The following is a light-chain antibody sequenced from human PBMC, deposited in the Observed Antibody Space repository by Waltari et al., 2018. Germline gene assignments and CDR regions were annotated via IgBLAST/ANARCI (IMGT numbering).Light chain of an antibody. J-gene: IGKJ4*01. Sequence: EIVLTQSPATLSLSPGEIATLSCRASQSVSSYVAWYQQKPGQAPRLLIYDASNRATGIPARFSGSGSGTDFTLTISSLEPEDFAVYYCQQRIDWPLTFGGGTKVKIK. CDR3: QQRIDWPLT. V-gene: IGKV3-11*01. CDR1: QSVSSY. CDR2: DAS.